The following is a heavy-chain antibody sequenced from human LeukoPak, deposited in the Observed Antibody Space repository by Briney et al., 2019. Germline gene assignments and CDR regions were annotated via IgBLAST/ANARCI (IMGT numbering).Heavy chain of an antibody. J-gene: IGHJ4*02. V-gene: IGHV2-70*11. CDR2: IDWDDDK. Sequence: SGPTLVNPTQTLTLTCTFSGFSLRTSGMCVSWIRQPPGKALEWLARIDWDDDKYYSTSLKTRLTISKDTSKNQVVLAMTNMDPVDTATYYCARSPSYSSSFDYWGQGTLVTVSS. CDR1: GFSLRTSGMC. D-gene: IGHD6-13*01. CDR3: ARSPSYSSSFDY.